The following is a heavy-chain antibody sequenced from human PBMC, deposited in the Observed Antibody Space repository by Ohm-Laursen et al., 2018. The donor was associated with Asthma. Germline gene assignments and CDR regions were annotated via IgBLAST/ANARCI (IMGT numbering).Heavy chain of an antibody. Sequence: SLRLSCTVSGLPFSNFCMSWVRQAPGKGLEWVGHIKRKTDGGTTDYAAPVKGRFTISRDDSKNTLYLQMNSLKTEDTAVYYCTTVVSRITMVRGVPDQSYYFNYWGQGTLVTVSS. V-gene: IGHV3-15*01. CDR2: IKRKTDGGTT. D-gene: IGHD3-10*01. CDR3: TTVVSRITMVRGVPDQSYYFNY. CDR1: GLPFSNFC. J-gene: IGHJ4*02.